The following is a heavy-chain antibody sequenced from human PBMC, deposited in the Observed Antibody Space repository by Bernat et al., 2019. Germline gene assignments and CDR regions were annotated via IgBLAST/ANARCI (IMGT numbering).Heavy chain of an antibody. CDR1: GFTFSSYG. Sequence: QVQLVESGGGVVQPGRSLRLSCAASGFTFSSYGMHWVRQAPGKGLEWVAVISYDGSNKYYADSVKGRFTISRDNSKNTLYLQMNSLRAEDTAVYYCAKDLEPVTTFPFYGMDVWGQGTTVTVSS. D-gene: IGHD4-17*01. CDR2: ISYDGSNK. CDR3: AKDLEPVTTFPFYGMDV. V-gene: IGHV3-30*18. J-gene: IGHJ6*02.